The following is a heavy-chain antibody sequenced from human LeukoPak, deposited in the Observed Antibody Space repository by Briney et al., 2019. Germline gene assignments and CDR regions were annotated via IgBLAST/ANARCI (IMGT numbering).Heavy chain of an antibody. V-gene: IGHV3-74*01. CDR3: ARVDCSSGSCYYDY. CDR1: GFAFSNCG. Sequence: GGSLRLSCAASGFAFSNCGMGWVRQAPGRGLVWVSRINSDGSSTSYADSVKGRFTISRDNAKNTLYLQMNSLRAEDTAVYYCARVDCSSGSCYYDYWGQGTLVTVSS. J-gene: IGHJ4*02. CDR2: INSDGSST. D-gene: IGHD2-15*01.